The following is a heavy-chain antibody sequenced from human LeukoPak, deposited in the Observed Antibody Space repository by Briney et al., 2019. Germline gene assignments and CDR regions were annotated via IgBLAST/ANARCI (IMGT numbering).Heavy chain of an antibody. J-gene: IGHJ1*01. D-gene: IGHD6-19*01. Sequence: PSETLSLTCTVSGGSISSYYWSWIRQPPGKGLEWIGYIYYSGSTNYNPSLKSRVTISVDTSKNQFSLKLSSVTAADTAVYYCARHNVVAGTNVYFQHWGQGTLVTVSS. CDR2: IYYSGST. V-gene: IGHV4-59*08. CDR1: GGSISSYY. CDR3: ARHNVVAGTNVYFQH.